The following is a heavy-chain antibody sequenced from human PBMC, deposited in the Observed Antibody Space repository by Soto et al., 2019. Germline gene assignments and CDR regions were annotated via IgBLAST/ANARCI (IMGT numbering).Heavy chain of an antibody. V-gene: IGHV3-48*02. D-gene: IGHD2-2*02. Sequence: PGGSLRLTCAASGFTFSSYSMNWIRLAPGQGLGWVSYGSISSSTINYADSVNGRFTISRDNAKNSLYPQMHSLRDEETTAYYCESDPMDMVVVPSAIGPWNDYWGQGTLVTVSS. J-gene: IGHJ4*02. CDR1: GFTFSSYS. CDR3: ESDPMDMVVVPSAIGPWNDY. CDR2: GSISSSTI.